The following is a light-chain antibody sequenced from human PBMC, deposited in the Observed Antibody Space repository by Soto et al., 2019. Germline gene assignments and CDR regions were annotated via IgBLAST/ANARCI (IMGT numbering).Light chain of an antibody. CDR2: HAS. J-gene: IGKJ5*01. V-gene: IGKV3-15*01. Sequence: EIVLTQTRATLAPSPGGRTTLSCRASQNINDNLAWYQQKPCQAPRLXXYHASTRSTGTPARFSGSGSGPDFTLTISSLQSQHFALYYCQQYETWPPMTFGQGTRLEIK. CDR1: QNINDN. CDR3: QQYETWPPMT.